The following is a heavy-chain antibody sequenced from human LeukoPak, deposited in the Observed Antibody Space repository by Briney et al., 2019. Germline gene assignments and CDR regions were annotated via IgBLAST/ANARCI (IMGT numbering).Heavy chain of an antibody. Sequence: GGSLRLSCAASGFTFNNYAMTWVRQAPGKGLEWVSYISSSSSTIYYADSVKGRFTISRDNAKNSLYLQMNSLRAEDTAVYYCARAVLKAVAGLVLGYWGQGTLVTVSS. D-gene: IGHD6-19*01. CDR1: GFTFNNYA. V-gene: IGHV3-48*01. CDR2: ISSSSSTI. J-gene: IGHJ4*02. CDR3: ARAVLKAVAGLVLGY.